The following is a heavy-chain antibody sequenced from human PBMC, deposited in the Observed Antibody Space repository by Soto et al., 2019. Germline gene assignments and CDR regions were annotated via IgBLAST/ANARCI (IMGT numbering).Heavy chain of an antibody. D-gene: IGHD3-3*01. CDR3: VRIRRMIFGLLRLTEEGHYGLDV. J-gene: IGHJ6*02. CDR1: RDTFTNYY. CDR2: INPSGGDT. Sequence: QVQLVQSGAEVKKPGASVKVSCKASRDTFTNYYLHWVRQAPGQGLEWMGIINPSGGDTNYAQKFQGRVTMTRDPSTSTVYMELSSLRSEDTAVYYCVRIRRMIFGLLRLTEEGHYGLDVWGQGTTVTVSS. V-gene: IGHV1-46*01.